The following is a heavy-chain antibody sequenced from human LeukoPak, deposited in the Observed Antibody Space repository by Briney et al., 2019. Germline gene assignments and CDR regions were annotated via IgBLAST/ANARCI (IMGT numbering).Heavy chain of an antibody. CDR1: GGSIRSRTYY. CDR3: ARTSLSFSSSWFVFDF. D-gene: IGHD6-13*01. V-gene: IGHV4-39*01. J-gene: IGHJ4*02. Sequence: SETLSLTCTVSGGSIRSRTYYWGWIRQPPGKGLEWIGSFYYSGSTYYNPSLKSRVTISADTSENLFSLKLRSVTAADTAVYYCARTSLSFSSSWFVFDFWGRGTLVTVSS. CDR2: FYYSGST.